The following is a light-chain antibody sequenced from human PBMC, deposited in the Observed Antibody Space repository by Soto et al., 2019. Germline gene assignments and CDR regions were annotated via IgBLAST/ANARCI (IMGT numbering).Light chain of an antibody. CDR3: QQVNSYPLT. CDR2: AAS. CDR1: QDISSY. J-gene: IGKJ4*01. V-gene: IGKV1-9*01. Sequence: DIQLTQSPSFLSASVGDRVTIACRASQDISSYLAWYQQKLGKAPNLLIYAASTLQSGVPSRFSGSGSGTEFTLTISSLQPEDFATYYCQQVNSYPLTFGGGTKVEIK.